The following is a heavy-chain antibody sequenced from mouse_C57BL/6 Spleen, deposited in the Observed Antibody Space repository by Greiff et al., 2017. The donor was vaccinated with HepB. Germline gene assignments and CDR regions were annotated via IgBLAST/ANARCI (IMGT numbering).Heavy chain of an antibody. V-gene: IGHV5-17*01. Sequence: EVKLVESGGGLVKPGGSLKLSCAASGFTFSDYGMHWVRQAPEKGLEWVAYISSGSSTIYYADTVKGRFTISRDNAKNTLFLQMTSLRSEDTAMYYCARGSNYPYAMDYWGQGTSVTVSS. J-gene: IGHJ4*01. CDR2: ISSGSSTI. CDR1: GFTFSDYG. D-gene: IGHD2-5*01. CDR3: ARGSNYPYAMDY.